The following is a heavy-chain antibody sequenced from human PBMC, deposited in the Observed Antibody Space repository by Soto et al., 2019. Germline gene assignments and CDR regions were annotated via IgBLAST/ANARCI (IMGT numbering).Heavy chain of an antibody. CDR2: MNHDGIT. V-gene: IGHV4-34*01. D-gene: IGHD3-10*01. J-gene: IGHJ6*02. CDR1: GGSFTGYY. Sequence: QVQLRQWGAGLLKPSETLSLTCGVYGGSFTGYYWNWIRQPPGEGLEWIGEMNHDGITKYNPSLQSRGAITLDPSKNQFSLRLTSVTAADTAVYFCARGESYRREVTFYDHGMVVWGQGTTVTGSS. CDR3: ARGESYRREVTFYDHGMVV.